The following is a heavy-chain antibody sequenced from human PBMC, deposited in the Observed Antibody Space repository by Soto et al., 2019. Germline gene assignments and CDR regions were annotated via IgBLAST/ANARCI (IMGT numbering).Heavy chain of an antibody. CDR3: ARAGEVTATSHYFDY. CDR2: IIPIFGTA. V-gene: IGHV1-69*01. CDR1: GGTFSSYA. Sequence: QVQLVQSGAEVKKPGSSVKVSCKASGGTFSSYAISWVRQAPGQGLEWMGVIIPIFGTANYAQKFQGRVTITADESTSRAYMELSSLRSEDTAVYYCARAGEVTATSHYFDYWGQGPLVTVSS. J-gene: IGHJ4*02. D-gene: IGHD2-21*02.